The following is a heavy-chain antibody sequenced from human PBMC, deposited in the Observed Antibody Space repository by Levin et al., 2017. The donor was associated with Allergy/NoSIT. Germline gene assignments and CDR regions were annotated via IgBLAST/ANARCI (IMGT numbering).Heavy chain of an antibody. V-gene: IGHV1-18*01. CDR2: ISAYNGNT. CDR1: GYTFTSYG. CDR3: ARVGYSSSWYEVDY. J-gene: IGHJ4*02. Sequence: KTGESLKISCKASGYTFTSYGISWVRQAPGQGLEWMGWISAYNGNTNYAQKLQGRVTMTTDTSTSTAYMELRSLRSDDTAVYYCARVGYSSSWYEVDYWGQGTLVTVSS. D-gene: IGHD6-13*01.